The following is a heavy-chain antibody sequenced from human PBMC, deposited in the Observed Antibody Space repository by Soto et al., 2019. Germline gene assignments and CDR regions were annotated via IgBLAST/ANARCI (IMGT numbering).Heavy chain of an antibody. V-gene: IGHV3-33*01. CDR1: GFTFSSYG. CDR2: IWYDGSNK. J-gene: IGHJ3*02. CDR3: ARMVRGVMYAFDI. D-gene: IGHD3-10*01. Sequence: QVQLVESGGGVVQPGRSLRLSCAASGFTFSSYGMHWVRQAPGKGLEWVAVIWYDGSNKYYADSVKGRFTISRDNSKNTLYLQMNRLRAEDTAVYYCARMVRGVMYAFDIWGQGTMVTVSS.